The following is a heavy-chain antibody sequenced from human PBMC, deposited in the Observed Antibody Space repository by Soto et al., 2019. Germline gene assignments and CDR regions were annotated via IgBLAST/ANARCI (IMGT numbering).Heavy chain of an antibody. CDR2: ISYDGSNK. D-gene: IGHD2-2*02. CDR3: ARDVRYCSSTSCYIYGMDV. CDR1: GFTFSSHA. Sequence: GGSLRLSCAASGFTFSSHAMHWVRQAPGKGLEWVAVISYDGSNKYYADSVKGRFTISRDNSKNTLYLQMNSLRAEDTAVYYCARDVRYCSSTSCYIYGMDVWGQGTTVTVSS. V-gene: IGHV3-30-3*01. J-gene: IGHJ6*02.